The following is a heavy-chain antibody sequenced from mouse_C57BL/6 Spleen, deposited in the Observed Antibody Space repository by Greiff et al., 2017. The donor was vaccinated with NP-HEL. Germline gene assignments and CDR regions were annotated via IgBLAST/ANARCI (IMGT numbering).Heavy chain of an antibody. Sequence: DVKLQESGPGLVKPSQSLSLTCSVTGYSITSGYYWNWIRQFPGNKLEWMGYISYDGSNNYNPSLKNRISITRDTSKNQFFLKLNSVTTEDTATYYCARDWDGLFAYWGQGTLVTVSA. CDR2: ISYDGSN. V-gene: IGHV3-6*01. D-gene: IGHD4-1*01. J-gene: IGHJ3*01. CDR1: GYSITSGYY. CDR3: ARDWDGLFAY.